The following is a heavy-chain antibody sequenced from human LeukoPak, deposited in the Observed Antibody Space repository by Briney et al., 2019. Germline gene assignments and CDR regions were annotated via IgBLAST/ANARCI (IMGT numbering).Heavy chain of an antibody. D-gene: IGHD3-3*01. CDR1: GFTFSSYG. V-gene: IGHV3-30*02. J-gene: IGHJ3*02. CDR3: ARHGGGTIRIAAFDI. CDR2: IRYDGSNK. Sequence: GGSLRLSCAASGFTFSSYGMHWVRQAPGKGLEWVAFIRYDGSNKYYADSVKGRFTISRDNSKNTLYLQLNSLRAEDTAIYYCARHGGGTIRIAAFDIWGQGTMVTVSS.